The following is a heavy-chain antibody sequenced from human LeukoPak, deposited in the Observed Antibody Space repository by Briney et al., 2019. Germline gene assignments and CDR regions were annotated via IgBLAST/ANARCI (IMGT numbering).Heavy chain of an antibody. D-gene: IGHD3-16*02. CDR1: GGSISSYY. V-gene: IGHV4-4*07. CDR2: VYTSGST. J-gene: IGHJ5*02. Sequence: PSETLSLTCTVSGGSISSYYWSWIRQPAGKGLEWIGRVYTSGSTNYNPSLKSRVTMSVDTSKNQFSLKLSSVTAADTAVYYCARGDYDYVWGSYRYTGENQNWFDPWGQGTLVTVSS. CDR3: ARGDYDYVWGSYRYTGENQNWFDP.